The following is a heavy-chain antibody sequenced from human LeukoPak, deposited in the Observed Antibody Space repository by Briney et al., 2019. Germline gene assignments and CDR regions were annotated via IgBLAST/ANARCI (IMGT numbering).Heavy chain of an antibody. D-gene: IGHD6-19*01. J-gene: IGHJ3*02. V-gene: IGHV1-3*01. CDR1: GYTFTSYA. CDR3: ARSDSSGWFDAFDI. CDR2: INAGNGNT. Sequence: ASVKVSCKASGYTFTSYAMHWVRQAPGQRLEWMGWINAGNGNTKYSQKFQGRVTITADESTSTAYMELSSLRSEDTAVYYCARSDSSGWFDAFDIWGQGTMVTVSS.